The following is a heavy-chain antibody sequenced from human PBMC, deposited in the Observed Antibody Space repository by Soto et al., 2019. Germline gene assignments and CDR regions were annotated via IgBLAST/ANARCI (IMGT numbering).Heavy chain of an antibody. CDR1: GYTFTNYW. Sequence: GESLKISCKGSGYTFTNYWIGWVRQMPGRGLEWMGIIHLGDSDTRCSPSFQGQVTISADKSISTAYLQWNSLKASDTAMYYCAKPSIAAAGMSYYYGLDVWGQGTTVTVSS. CDR3: AKPSIAAAGMSYYYGLDV. J-gene: IGHJ6*02. D-gene: IGHD6-13*01. V-gene: IGHV5-51*01. CDR2: IHLGDSDT.